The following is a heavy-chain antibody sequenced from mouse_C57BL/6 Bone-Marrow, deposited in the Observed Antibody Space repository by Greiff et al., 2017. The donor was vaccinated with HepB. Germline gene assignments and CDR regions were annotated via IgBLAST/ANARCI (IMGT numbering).Heavy chain of an antibody. D-gene: IGHD1-1*01. J-gene: IGHJ1*03. CDR3: ARQGGYGSSYWYFGV. CDR1: EYEFPSHD. Sequence: EVKLMESGGGLVQPGESLKLSCESNEYEFPSHDMSWVRKTPEKRLELVAAINSDGGSTYYPDTMERRFIISRDNTKKTLYLQMSSLRSEDTALYYCARQGGYGSSYWYFGVWGTGTTVTVS. CDR2: INSDGGST. V-gene: IGHV5-2*01.